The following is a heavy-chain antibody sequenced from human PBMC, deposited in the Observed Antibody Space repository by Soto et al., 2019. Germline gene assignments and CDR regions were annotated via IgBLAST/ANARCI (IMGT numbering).Heavy chain of an antibody. Sequence: PGGSLRLSCVVSGFTISRYWMSWVRQAPGKGLEWVANIKEDGSEKYYVDSVRGRFTISRDNTKNSLYLQMSSLRAEDTAVYYCARDMDDSSDYGDYWGQGTLVTVSS. J-gene: IGHJ4*02. V-gene: IGHV3-7*01. CDR2: IKEDGSEK. D-gene: IGHD4-4*01. CDR1: GFTISRYW. CDR3: ARDMDDSSDYGDY.